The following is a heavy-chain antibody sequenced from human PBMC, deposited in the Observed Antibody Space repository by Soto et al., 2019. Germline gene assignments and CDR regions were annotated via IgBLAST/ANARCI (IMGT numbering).Heavy chain of an antibody. CDR2: IYPGDSDT. CDR3: ARQRSSSWLGYYGMDV. D-gene: IGHD6-13*01. J-gene: IGHJ6*02. Sequence: PGESLKISCKGSGYSFTSYWIGWVRQMPGKGLEWMGIIYPGDSDTRYSPSFQGQVTIPADKSISTAYLQWSSLKASDTAMYYCARQRSSSWLGYYGMDVWGQGTTVTVSS. V-gene: IGHV5-51*01. CDR1: GYSFTSYW.